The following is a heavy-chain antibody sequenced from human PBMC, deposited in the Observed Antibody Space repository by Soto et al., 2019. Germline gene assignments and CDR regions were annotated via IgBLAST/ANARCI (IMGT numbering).Heavy chain of an antibody. D-gene: IGHD2-2*01. CDR2: INPSGGST. J-gene: IGHJ6*02. Sequence: GASVKVSCKASGYTFTSYYMHWVRQAPGQGLEWMGIINPSGGSTSYAQKFQGRVTMTRDTSTSTVYMELSSLRSEDTAVYYCAREIHIVLVPAAMPYYYYGMDVWGQGTTVTVSS. CDR3: AREIHIVLVPAAMPYYYYGMDV. V-gene: IGHV1-46*01. CDR1: GYTFTSYY.